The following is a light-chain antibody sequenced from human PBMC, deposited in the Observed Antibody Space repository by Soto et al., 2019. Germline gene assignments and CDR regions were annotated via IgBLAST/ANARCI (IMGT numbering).Light chain of an antibody. CDR3: CSYASSSTYV. CDR2: EGT. CDR1: SSDVGSYNL. J-gene: IGLJ1*01. V-gene: IGLV2-23*01. Sequence: QSALTQPASVSGSPGQSITISCTGTSSDVGSYNLFSWYQQHPGKAPKLMIYEGTKRPSGVSDRFSGSRSGNTAPLTISGLQAEDEADYYCCSYASSSTYVFGTGTKLTVL.